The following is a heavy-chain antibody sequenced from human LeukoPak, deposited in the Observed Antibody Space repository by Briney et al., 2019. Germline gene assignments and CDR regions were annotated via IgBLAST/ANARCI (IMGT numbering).Heavy chain of an antibody. CDR1: GGSFSGYY. CDR2: INHSGST. Sequence: LETLSLTCAVYGGSFSGYYWSWIRQPPGKGLEWIGEINHSGSTNYNPSLKSRVTISVDTSKNQFSLKLSSVTAADTAVYYCARGPVTHRPFDIWGQGTMVTVSS. D-gene: IGHD4-17*01. CDR3: ARGPVTHRPFDI. V-gene: IGHV4-34*01. J-gene: IGHJ3*02.